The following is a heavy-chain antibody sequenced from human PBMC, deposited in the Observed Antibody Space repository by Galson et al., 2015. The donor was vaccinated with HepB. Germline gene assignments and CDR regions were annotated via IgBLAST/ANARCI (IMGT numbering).Heavy chain of an antibody. D-gene: IGHD6-19*01. V-gene: IGHV3-30*02. CDR1: GFTFSSYG. CDR2: IRYDGSNK. Sequence: SLRLSCAASGFTFSSYGMHWVRQAPGKGLEWVAFIRYDGSNKYYADSVKGRFTISRDNSKNTLYLQMNSLRAEDTAVYYCAKDGILAVAGSFDYWGQGTLVTVSS. CDR3: AKDGILAVAGSFDY. J-gene: IGHJ4*02.